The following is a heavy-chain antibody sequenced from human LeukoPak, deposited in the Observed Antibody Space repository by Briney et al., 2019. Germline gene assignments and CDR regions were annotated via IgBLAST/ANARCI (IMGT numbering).Heavy chain of an antibody. CDR3: VRGGSATRLDP. D-gene: IGHD3-16*01. V-gene: IGHV3-21*01. J-gene: IGHJ5*02. CDR2: ISSSSSYI. CDR1: GFTFSSYS. Sequence: GGSLRLSCAASGFTFSSYSMNWVRQAPGKGLEWASSISSSSSYIYYADSVKGRFTISRDNAKNSLYLQMNSLRAEDTAVYYCVRGGSATRLDPWGQGTLVTVSS.